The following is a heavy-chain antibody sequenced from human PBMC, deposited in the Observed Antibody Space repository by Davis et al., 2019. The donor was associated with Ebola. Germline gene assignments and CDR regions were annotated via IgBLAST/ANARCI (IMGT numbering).Heavy chain of an antibody. V-gene: IGHV3-23*01. CDR1: GFIFNSYS. CDR2: IRESDKTK. J-gene: IGHJ6*02. Sequence: GGSLRLSCRGSGFIFNSYSMTWVRQAQGKGLEWVSGIRESDKTKHYAESVKGRFTISRDYAPNTVYLEMNNLRVEDTALYYCAKGTSEAYGLDVWGQGTTVTVSS. D-gene: IGHD3-10*01. CDR3: AKGTSEAYGLDV.